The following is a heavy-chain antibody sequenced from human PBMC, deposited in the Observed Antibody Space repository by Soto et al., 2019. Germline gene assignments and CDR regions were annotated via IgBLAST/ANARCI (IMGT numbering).Heavy chain of an antibody. Sequence: PGGSLRLSCTASGFTLGDYAMNWFRQAPGKGLEWVGFIRSESNGGTTEYAASVKGRFTISRDDSKSIAYLQMNSLKTEDTAVYYCTRDRGCSSTSCYAYYYYYYMDVWGKGTTVTVSS. CDR3: TRDRGCSSTSCYAYYYYYYMDV. D-gene: IGHD2-2*01. J-gene: IGHJ6*03. CDR1: GFTLGDYA. V-gene: IGHV3-49*03. CDR2: IRSESNGGTT.